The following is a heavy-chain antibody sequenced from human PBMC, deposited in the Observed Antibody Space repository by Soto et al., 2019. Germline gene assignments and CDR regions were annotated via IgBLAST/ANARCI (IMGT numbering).Heavy chain of an antibody. CDR2: ISSSGSTI. CDR1: GFTFSDYY. CDR3: AREWRGAFNYYYYYYMDV. D-gene: IGHD3-3*02. Sequence: PGGSLRLSCAASGFTFSDYYMSWIRQAPGKGLEWVSYISSSGSTIYYADSVKGRFTISRDNAKNSLYLQMNSLRAEDTAVYYCAREWRGAFNYYYYYYMDVWGKGTTVTVSS. V-gene: IGHV3-11*01. J-gene: IGHJ6*03.